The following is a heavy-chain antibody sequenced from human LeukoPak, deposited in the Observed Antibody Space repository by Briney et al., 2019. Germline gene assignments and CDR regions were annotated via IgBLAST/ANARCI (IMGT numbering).Heavy chain of an antibody. V-gene: IGHV3-7*01. CDR1: GFTFSSYA. D-gene: IGHD1-26*01. Sequence: GSLRLSCAASGFTFSSYAMHWVRQAPGKGLEWVANIKQDGSEKYYVDSVKGRFTISRDNAKNSLYLQMNSLRAEDTAVYYCARDPLYSGSYYWGQGTLVTVSS. J-gene: IGHJ4*02. CDR2: IKQDGSEK. CDR3: ARDPLYSGSYY.